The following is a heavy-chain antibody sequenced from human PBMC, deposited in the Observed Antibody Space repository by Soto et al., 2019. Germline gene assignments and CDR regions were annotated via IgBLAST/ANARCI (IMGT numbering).Heavy chain of an antibody. CDR1: GGSISSGDYY. V-gene: IGHV4-30-4*01. CDR3: ARDDAYSSPPGGMDV. D-gene: IGHD6-13*01. Sequence: LSLTCTVSGGSISSGDYYWSWIRQPPGKGLEWIGYIYYSGSTYYNPSLKSRVTISVDTSKNQFSLKLSSVTAADTAVYYCARDDAYSSPPGGMDVWGQGTTVTVSS. J-gene: IGHJ6*02. CDR2: IYYSGST.